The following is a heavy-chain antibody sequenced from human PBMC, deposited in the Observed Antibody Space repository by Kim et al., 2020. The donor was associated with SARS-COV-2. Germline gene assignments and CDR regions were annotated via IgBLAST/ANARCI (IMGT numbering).Heavy chain of an antibody. J-gene: IGHJ3*02. CDR3: ARDPAYYYDSSGYYYHAFDI. V-gene: IGHV3-33*01. D-gene: IGHD3-22*01. CDR1: GFTFSSYG. CDR2: IWYDGSNK. Sequence: GGSLRLSCAASGFTFSSYGMHWVRQAPGKGLEWVAVIWYDGSNKYYADSVKGRFTISRDNSKNTLYLQMNSLRAEDTAVYYCARDPAYYYDSSGYYYHAFDIWGQGTMVTVSS.